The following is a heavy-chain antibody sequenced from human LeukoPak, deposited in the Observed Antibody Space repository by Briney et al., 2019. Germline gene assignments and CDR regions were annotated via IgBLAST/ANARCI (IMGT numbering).Heavy chain of an antibody. J-gene: IGHJ3*02. CDR2: IDSDGSST. Sequence: EGSLRLSCAASGFTFSSYWMHWVRQAPGKGLVWVSRIDSDGSSTGYADSVKGRFIISRDNAKNTLYLQMNSLRAEDTAVYYCARGFTIFGVVNDAFDIWGQGIMVTVSS. CDR1: GFTFSSYW. D-gene: IGHD3-3*01. V-gene: IGHV3-74*01. CDR3: ARGFTIFGVVNDAFDI.